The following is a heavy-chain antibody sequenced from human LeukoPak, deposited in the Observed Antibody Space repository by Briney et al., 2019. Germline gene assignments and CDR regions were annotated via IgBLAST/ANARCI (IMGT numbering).Heavy chain of an antibody. V-gene: IGHV4-59*08. J-gene: IGHJ2*01. Sequence: SETLSLTCTVSGGSISSYYWSWIRQPPGKGLEWIGYIYYSGSTNYNPSLKSRVTILLDTSKNQCSLKLTSVSAADTAVYYCARLKLGAYFDLWGRGTLVTVSS. CDR3: ARLKLGAYFDL. D-gene: IGHD3-16*01. CDR1: GGSISSYY. CDR2: IYYSGST.